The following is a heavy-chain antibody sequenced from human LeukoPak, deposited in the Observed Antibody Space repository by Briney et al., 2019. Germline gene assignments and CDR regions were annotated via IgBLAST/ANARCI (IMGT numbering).Heavy chain of an antibody. J-gene: IGHJ4*02. D-gene: IGHD2-2*01. CDR2: IYHSGST. CDR3: AREGGCSSTSCYPDY. V-gene: IGHV4-38-2*02. Sequence: PSETLSLTCTVSGYSISSGYYWGWIRQPPGKGLEWIGSIYHSGSTYYNPSLKSRVTISVDTSKNQFSLKLSSVTAADTAVYYCAREGGCSSTSCYPDYWGQGTLVTVSS. CDR1: GYSISSGYY.